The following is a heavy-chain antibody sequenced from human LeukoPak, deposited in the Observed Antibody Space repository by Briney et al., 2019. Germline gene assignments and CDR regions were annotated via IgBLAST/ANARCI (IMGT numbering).Heavy chain of an antibody. J-gene: IGHJ4*02. CDR3: ARDRDGGWLAGWLFDY. Sequence: ASVKVSCKASGYTFTSYYMHWVRQAPGQGLEWMGIINPSGGSTNYAQKFQGRVTMTRDMSTSTVYMELSSLRSEDTAVYYCARDRDGGWLAGWLFDYWGQGTLVTVSS. CDR2: INPSGGST. V-gene: IGHV1-46*01. D-gene: IGHD6-19*01. CDR1: GYTFTSYY.